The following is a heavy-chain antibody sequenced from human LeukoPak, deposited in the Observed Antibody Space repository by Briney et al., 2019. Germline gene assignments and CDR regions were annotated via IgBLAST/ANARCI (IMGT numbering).Heavy chain of an antibody. Sequence: ASVNVSCTASGYIFTSYYIHWVRQAPGQGLEWMGIINPSGGSTTYAQKFQGRVTMTRDTSTSTVYMELSSLRSEDTAVYYCARRGVTMVRGIIIYYFDYWGQGTLVTVSS. CDR2: INPSGGST. D-gene: IGHD3-10*01. CDR3: ARRGVTMVRGIIIYYFDY. J-gene: IGHJ4*02. CDR1: GYIFTSYY. V-gene: IGHV1-46*01.